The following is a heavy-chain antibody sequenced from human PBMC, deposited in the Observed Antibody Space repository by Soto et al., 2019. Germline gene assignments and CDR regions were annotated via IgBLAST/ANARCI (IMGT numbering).Heavy chain of an antibody. CDR2: IYSGGST. J-gene: IGHJ4*02. D-gene: IGHD2-15*01. Sequence: GGSLRLSXAASGFTVSSNYMSWVRQAPGKGLEWVSVIYSGGSTYYADSVKGRFTISRDNSKNTLYLQMNSLRAEDTAVYYCASAKMATFDYWGQGTLVTGSS. V-gene: IGHV3-53*01. CDR3: ASAKMATFDY. CDR1: GFTVSSNY.